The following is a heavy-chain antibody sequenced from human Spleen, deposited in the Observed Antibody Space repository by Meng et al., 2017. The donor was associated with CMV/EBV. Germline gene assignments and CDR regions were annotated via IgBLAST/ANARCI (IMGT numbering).Heavy chain of an antibody. J-gene: IGHJ6*02. D-gene: IGHD3-3*01. CDR1: GGTFSSYA. CDR2: IIPIFGTA. Sequence: SVKVSCKASGGTFSSYAISWVRQAPGQGLEWMGGIIPIFGTANYAQKFQGRVTITTDESTSTAYMELSSLRSEDTAAYYCARDGGITIFGVVRTYGMDVWGQGTTVTVSS. CDR3: ARDGGITIFGVVRTYGMDV. V-gene: IGHV1-69*05.